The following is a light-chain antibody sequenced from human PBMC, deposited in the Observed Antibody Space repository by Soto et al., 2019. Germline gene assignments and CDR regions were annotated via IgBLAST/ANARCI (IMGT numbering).Light chain of an antibody. Sequence: QSALTQPPSASGSPGQSVTISCTGTSGDVGGYDYDSWYQQHPGKAPKLMIYEVTKRPLGVPDRFSGSKSGNTASLTVSGLQAEDEADYYCSSYAGSDNPYVFGTGTKVTVL. CDR3: SSYAGSDNPYV. J-gene: IGLJ1*01. CDR1: SGDVGGYDY. V-gene: IGLV2-8*01. CDR2: EVT.